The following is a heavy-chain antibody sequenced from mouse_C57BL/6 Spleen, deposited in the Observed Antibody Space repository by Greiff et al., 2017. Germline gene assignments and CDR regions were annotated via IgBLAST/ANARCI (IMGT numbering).Heavy chain of an antibody. CDR1: GFTFSSYA. V-gene: IGHV5-4*01. CDR3: ARRRTTVRYFDV. J-gene: IGHJ1*03. D-gene: IGHD1-1*01. CDR2: ISDGGSYT. Sequence: EVQLVESGGGLVKPGGSLKLSCAASGFTFSSYAMSWVRQTPEKRLEWVATISDGGSYTYYPDNVKGRFTISRDNAKNNLYLQMSHLKSEDTAMYYCARRRTTVRYFDVRRTATTITVSS.